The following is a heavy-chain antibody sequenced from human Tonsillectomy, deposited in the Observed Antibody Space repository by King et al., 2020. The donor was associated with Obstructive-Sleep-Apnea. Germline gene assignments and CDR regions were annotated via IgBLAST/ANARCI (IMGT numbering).Heavy chain of an antibody. CDR1: GFTFDEYA. J-gene: IGHJ4*02. V-gene: IGHV3-9*01. CDR3: AKGKGGIAAADTGDYFDY. CDR2: ISWNSGSI. Sequence: VQLVESGGGLVQPGWSLRLSCAASGFTFDEYAMHWVRQAPGKGLEWVSGISWNSGSIGYADSVKGRFTISRDNAKNSLYLQMKSLRLEDTALYYCAKGKGGIAAADTGDYFDYWGQGTLVTVSP. D-gene: IGHD6-13*01.